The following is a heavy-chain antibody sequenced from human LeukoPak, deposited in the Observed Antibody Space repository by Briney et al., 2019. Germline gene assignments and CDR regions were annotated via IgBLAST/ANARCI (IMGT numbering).Heavy chain of an antibody. CDR1: GFTFDDYA. V-gene: IGHV3-9*01. Sequence: GRSLRLSCAASGFTFDDYAMHWVRQAPGKGLEWVSGISWNSGSIGYADSVKGRFTISRDNAKNSLYLQMNSLRAEDTALYYCAKDRLSSGWSPYFDYWGQGTLVTVSS. CDR3: AKDRLSSGWSPYFDY. J-gene: IGHJ4*02. CDR2: ISWNSGSI. D-gene: IGHD6-19*01.